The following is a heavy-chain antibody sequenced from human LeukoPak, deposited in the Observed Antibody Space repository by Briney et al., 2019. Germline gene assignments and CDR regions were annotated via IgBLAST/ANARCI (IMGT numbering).Heavy chain of an antibody. Sequence: ASVKVSCKASGYTFTYYYIHWVRQAPGQGLEWMGIINPSGGSTSYAHKFQGRVTLTRDMSTSTVYMELSSLRSEDTAVYYCARDLVNYYDSSGYNPRGDRRYFDLWGRGTLVTVSS. CDR2: INPSGGST. D-gene: IGHD3-22*01. CDR1: GYTFTYYY. J-gene: IGHJ2*01. CDR3: ARDLVNYYDSSGYNPRGDRRYFDL. V-gene: IGHV1-46*01.